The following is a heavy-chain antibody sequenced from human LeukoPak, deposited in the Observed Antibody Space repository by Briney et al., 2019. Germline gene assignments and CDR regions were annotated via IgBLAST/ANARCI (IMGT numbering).Heavy chain of an antibody. CDR3: AGYSSAYYVFDY. Sequence: SSETLSLTCAVYGGSLSGYYWSWIRQPPGKGLEWIGEINHTGSTNYNPSLKSRVTISVDTSKNQFSLKLSSVTAADTAVYYCAGYSSAYYVFDYWGQGTLVTVSS. J-gene: IGHJ4*02. V-gene: IGHV4-34*01. CDR1: GGSLSGYY. D-gene: IGHD3-22*01. CDR2: INHTGST.